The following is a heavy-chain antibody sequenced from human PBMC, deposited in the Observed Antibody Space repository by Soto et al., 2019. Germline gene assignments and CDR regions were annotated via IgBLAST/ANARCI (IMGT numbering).Heavy chain of an antibody. CDR3: ARVSDFWSGYYQNYFDY. D-gene: IGHD3-3*01. CDR1: GFTFSSYS. Sequence: GGSLRLSCAASGFTFSSYSMNWVRQAPGKGLEWVSSISSSSSYIYYADSVKGRFTISRDNAKNSLYLQMNSLRAEDTAVYYCARVSDFWSGYYQNYFDYWGQGTLVTVSS. V-gene: IGHV3-21*01. J-gene: IGHJ4*02. CDR2: ISSSSSYI.